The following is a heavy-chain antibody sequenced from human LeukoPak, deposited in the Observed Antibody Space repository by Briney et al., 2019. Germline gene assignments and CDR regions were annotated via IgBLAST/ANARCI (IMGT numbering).Heavy chain of an antibody. CDR3: ARAALDIVGVDY. Sequence: SETLSLTCTVSGGSISSSSYYWGWIRQPPGKGLEWIGSIYYSGSTYYNPSLKSRVTISVDTSKNQFSLKLSSVTAADTAVYYCARAALDIVGVDYWGQGTLVTVSS. CDR2: IYYSGST. D-gene: IGHD5-12*01. J-gene: IGHJ4*02. CDR1: GGSISSSSYY. V-gene: IGHV4-39*01.